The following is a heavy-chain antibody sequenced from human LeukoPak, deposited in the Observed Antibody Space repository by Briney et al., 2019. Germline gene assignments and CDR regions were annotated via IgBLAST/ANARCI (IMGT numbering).Heavy chain of an antibody. J-gene: IGHJ4*02. Sequence: GGSLRLSCAASGFTFSDYYMSWIRQAPGKGLEWVSYISSSSSYTNYADSVKGRFTISRDNAKNSLYLQMNSLRAEDTAVYYCARVLSRGSFDYWGQGTLVIVSS. CDR3: ARVLSRGSFDY. CDR1: GFTFSDYY. D-gene: IGHD2-8*01. V-gene: IGHV3-11*06. CDR2: ISSSSSYT.